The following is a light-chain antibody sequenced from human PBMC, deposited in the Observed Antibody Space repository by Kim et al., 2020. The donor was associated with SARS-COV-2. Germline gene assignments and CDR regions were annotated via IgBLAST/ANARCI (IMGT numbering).Light chain of an antibody. J-gene: IGKJ1*01. CDR3: QQYSRLPWT. CDR2: GPS. CDR1: QSLSSHY. Sequence: EIVLTQSPDTLSLSPGERANLSCRASQSLSSHYLAWHQQKPGQAPRLLIYGPSTRATGIPDRFSGSGSESDFTLTISRLEPEDFAVYYCQQYSRLPWTFGQGTKVEIK. V-gene: IGKV3-20*01.